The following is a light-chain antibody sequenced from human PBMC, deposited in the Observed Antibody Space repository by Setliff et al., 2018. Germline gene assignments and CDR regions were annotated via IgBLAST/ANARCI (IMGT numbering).Light chain of an antibody. J-gene: IGLJ1*01. CDR1: SSDVGGYNY. Sequence: QSALTQPASVSGSPGQSITIYCTGTSSDVGGYNYVSWYQQHPGKAPKLTIYDVTKWPSGVSNRFSGSKSGNTASLTISGLQAEDEADYYCCSYAGSSTYVFGTGTKVTVL. CDR2: DVT. V-gene: IGLV2-23*02. CDR3: CSYAGSSTYV.